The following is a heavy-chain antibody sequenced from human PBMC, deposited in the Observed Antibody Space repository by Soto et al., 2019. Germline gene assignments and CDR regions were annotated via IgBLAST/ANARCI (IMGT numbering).Heavy chain of an antibody. CDR2: GGSGGSR. Sequence: DVQLLESGGGLVQWGGSLRLSCVTCGITFSTYGMTWVRQAPGKGLEWVSYGGSGGSRYYAESVKGRFTISRDNSKNTLSLEMNSLRAEDTATYYCVKFRGRAYPYYYMDVWGKGTTVTVSS. J-gene: IGHJ6*03. V-gene: IGHV3-23*01. D-gene: IGHD3-10*01. CDR3: VKFRGRAYPYYYMDV. CDR1: GITFSTYG.